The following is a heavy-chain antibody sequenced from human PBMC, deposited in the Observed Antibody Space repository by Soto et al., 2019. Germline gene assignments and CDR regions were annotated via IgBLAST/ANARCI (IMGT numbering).Heavy chain of an antibody. D-gene: IGHD3-10*01. V-gene: IGHV6-1*01. Sequence: PSQTLSLTCAISGDSVASNTAAWNWIRQSPSRGLEWLGRTYYRSKWYNDYAESVKSRIIINPDTSQHQFSLQRNSVTPEDTAVYYCVRDRYSSSGWFGPGGQGTPVTVSS. CDR3: VRDRYSSSGWFGP. CDR2: TYYRSKWYN. CDR1: GDSVASNTAA. J-gene: IGHJ5*01.